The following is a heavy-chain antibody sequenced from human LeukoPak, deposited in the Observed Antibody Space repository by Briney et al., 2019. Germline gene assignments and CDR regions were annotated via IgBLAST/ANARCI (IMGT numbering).Heavy chain of an antibody. CDR3: ARISSSWYRMIDY. D-gene: IGHD6-13*01. CDR1: GFTFSDYY. Sequence: KPGGSLRLSCAASGFTFSDYYMSWIRQAPGKGLEWVSYISSSGSTIYYADSVKGRFTISRDNAKNSLYLQMNSLRAEDTAVYYCARISSSWYRMIDYWGQGTLVTVSS. CDR2: ISSSGSTI. J-gene: IGHJ4*02. V-gene: IGHV3-11*04.